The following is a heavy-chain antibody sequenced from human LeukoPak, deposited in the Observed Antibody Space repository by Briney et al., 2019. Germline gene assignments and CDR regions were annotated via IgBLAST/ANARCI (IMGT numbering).Heavy chain of an antibody. D-gene: IGHD6-19*01. CDR3: ARNRGYSRGWYVY. CDR1: GYTFTGYY. J-gene: IGHJ4*02. CDR2: INPNSGGT. Sequence: ASVKVSCKASGYTFTGYYMHWVRQAPGQGLEWMGWINPNSGGTNYAQKFQGRVTMTRDTSISTAYMELSRLRSDDTAVYYCARNRGYSRGWYVYWGQGTLVAVSS. V-gene: IGHV1-2*02.